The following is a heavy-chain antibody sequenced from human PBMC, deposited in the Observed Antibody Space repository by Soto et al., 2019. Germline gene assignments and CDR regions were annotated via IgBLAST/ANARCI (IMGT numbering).Heavy chain of an antibody. Sequence: QVRLQESGPGLVKPSETLSLTCTVSGGSISRYYWSWIRQPPGKGLEWIGYLYNAGSTIYNPSLKRRVTISVDMSQTQFSLNLNYVTAADTAVYYCARDLWGYCGTDCYPLDVWGQGTTVTVSS. J-gene: IGHJ6*02. CDR1: GGSISRYY. CDR3: ARDLWGYCGTDCYPLDV. V-gene: IGHV4-59*01. D-gene: IGHD2-21*02. CDR2: LYNAGST.